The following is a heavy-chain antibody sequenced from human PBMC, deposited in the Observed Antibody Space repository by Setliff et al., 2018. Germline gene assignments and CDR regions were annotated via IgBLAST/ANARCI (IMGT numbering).Heavy chain of an antibody. J-gene: IGHJ6*02. CDR1: GGTFSSYA. CDR3: ASPDYQYYYYYGMDV. Sequence: SVKVSCKASGGTFSSYAISWVRQAPGQGLEWMGGIIPIFGTASYAQKFQGRVTITTDESTSTAYMELSSLRSGDTAVYYCASPDYQYYYYYGMDVWGQGTTVTVSS. V-gene: IGHV1-69*05. CDR2: IIPIFGTA. D-gene: IGHD3-16*01.